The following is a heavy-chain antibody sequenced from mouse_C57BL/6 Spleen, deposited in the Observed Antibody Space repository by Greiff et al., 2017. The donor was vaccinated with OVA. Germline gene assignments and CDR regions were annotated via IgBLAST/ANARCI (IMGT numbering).Heavy chain of an antibody. D-gene: IGHD2-3*01. CDR2: ISDGGSYT. J-gene: IGHJ4*01. Sequence: EVQRVESGGGLVKPGGSLKLSCAASGFTFSSYAMSWVRQTPEKRLEWVATISDGGSYTYYPDNVKGRFTISRDNAKNNLYLQMSHLKSEDTAMYYCARDHGDGYLYYAMDYWGQGTSVTVSS. V-gene: IGHV5-4*01. CDR3: ARDHGDGYLYYAMDY. CDR1: GFTFSSYA.